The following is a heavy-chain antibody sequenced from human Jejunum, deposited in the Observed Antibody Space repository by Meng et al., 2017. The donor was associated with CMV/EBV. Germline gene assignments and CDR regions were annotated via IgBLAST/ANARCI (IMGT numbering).Heavy chain of an antibody. Sequence: FSFSSFGMHWVRQAPGKGLEWVAFTRYDGENKYYADSVKGRFTISKDNSKNMLFLHMTSLRPEDTAVYYCANFPSSAYYSEMDVWGQGTTVTVSS. D-gene: IGHD1-26*01. CDR3: ANFPSSAYYSEMDV. V-gene: IGHV3-30*02. J-gene: IGHJ6*02. CDR1: FSFSSFG. CDR2: TRYDGENK.